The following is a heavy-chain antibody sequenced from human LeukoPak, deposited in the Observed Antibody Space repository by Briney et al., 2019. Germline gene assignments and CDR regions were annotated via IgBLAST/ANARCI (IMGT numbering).Heavy chain of an antibody. CDR3: ARGDYDILTGYLDY. CDR2: ISSSGSTI. D-gene: IGHD3-9*01. V-gene: IGHV3-48*04. Sequence: GGSLRLSCAASRFTFSSYGMSWVRQAPGKGLEWVSYISSSGSTIYYADSVKGRFTIFRDNAKNSLYLQMNSLRAEDTAVYYCARGDYDILTGYLDYWGQGTLVTVSS. CDR1: RFTFSSYG. J-gene: IGHJ4*02.